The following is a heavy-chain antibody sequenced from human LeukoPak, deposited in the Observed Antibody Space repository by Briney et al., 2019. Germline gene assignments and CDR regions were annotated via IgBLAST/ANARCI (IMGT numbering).Heavy chain of an antibody. CDR3: ARGIGIAAAGTGWFDP. CDR1: GYTFTSYG. CDR2: ISAYNGNT. Sequence: GASVKVSCKASGYTFTSYGISWVRQAPGQGLEWMGWISAYNGNTNYAQKLQGRVTMTTDTSTSTAYMELRSLRSDDTAVYYCARGIGIAAAGTGWFDPWGQGALVTVSS. J-gene: IGHJ5*02. D-gene: IGHD6-13*01. V-gene: IGHV1-18*01.